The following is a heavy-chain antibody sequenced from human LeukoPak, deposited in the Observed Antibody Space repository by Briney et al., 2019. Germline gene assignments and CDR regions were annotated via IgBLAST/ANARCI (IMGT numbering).Heavy chain of an antibody. D-gene: IGHD6-19*01. CDR1: GFTFGDYL. V-gene: IGHV3-49*03. J-gene: IGHJ4*02. Sequence: GGSLRLSCTASGFTFGDYLMSLFRQAPGEGLEWIGFISGGTTEYAASVKGRFTISRDDSTSIAYLQMNSLTTEDTAVYYCSRGSGWLSVYWGQGTLVTVSS. CDR2: ISGGTT. CDR3: SRGSGWLSVY.